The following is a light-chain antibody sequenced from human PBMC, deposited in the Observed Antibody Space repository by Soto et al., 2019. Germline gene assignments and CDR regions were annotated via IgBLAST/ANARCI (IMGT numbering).Light chain of an antibody. V-gene: IGLV2-14*02. CDR1: SSDVGSYNL. Sequence: QSALTQPASVSGSPGQSITISCTGTSSDVGSYNLVSWYQQHPGKAPKLMIYEGSKRPSGVSNRFSGSKSGNTASLTISGLQAEDEADYYCCSYTSSSTQLVFGGGTKVTVL. CDR3: CSYTSSSTQLV. J-gene: IGLJ3*02. CDR2: EGS.